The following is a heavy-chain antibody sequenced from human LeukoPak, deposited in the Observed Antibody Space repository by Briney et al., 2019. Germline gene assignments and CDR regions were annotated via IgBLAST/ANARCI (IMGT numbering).Heavy chain of an antibody. D-gene: IGHD3-10*01. CDR3: ARMVRAPYYYMDV. J-gene: IGHJ6*03. V-gene: IGHV4-59*01. CDR1: GGSISSYY. Sequence: SETLSPTCTVSGGSISSYYWSWIRQPPGKGLEWIGYIYYSGSTNYNPSLKSRVTISVDTSKNQFSLKLSSVTAADTAVYYCARMVRAPYYYMDVWGKGTTVTISS. CDR2: IYYSGST.